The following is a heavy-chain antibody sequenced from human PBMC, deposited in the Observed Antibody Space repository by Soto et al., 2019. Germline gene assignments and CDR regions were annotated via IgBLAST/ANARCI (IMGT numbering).Heavy chain of an antibody. Sequence: GEPLKISCKGSGYSFTSYWIGCVRQMPGKGLEWMGIIYPGDSDTRYSPSFQGQVTISADKSISTAYLQWSSLKASDTAMYYCAREAYDFWSGYYTQGGYGMDVWGQGTTVTVSS. J-gene: IGHJ6*02. CDR2: IYPGDSDT. V-gene: IGHV5-51*01. CDR1: GYSFTSYW. D-gene: IGHD3-3*01. CDR3: AREAYDFWSGYYTQGGYGMDV.